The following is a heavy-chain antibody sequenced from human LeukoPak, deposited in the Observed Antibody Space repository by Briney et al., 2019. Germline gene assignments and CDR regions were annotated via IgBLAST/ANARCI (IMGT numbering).Heavy chain of an antibody. J-gene: IGHJ4*02. Sequence: PGRSLRLSCAASGFTFSSYAMHWVRQAPGKGLEWVAVISYDGSNKYYADSVKGRFTISRDNSKNTLYLQMNSPRAEDTAVYYCARESRGYYFDYWGQGTLVTVSS. CDR3: ARESRGYYFDY. CDR1: GFTFSSYA. V-gene: IGHV3-30-3*01. CDR2: ISYDGSNK. D-gene: IGHD3-16*01.